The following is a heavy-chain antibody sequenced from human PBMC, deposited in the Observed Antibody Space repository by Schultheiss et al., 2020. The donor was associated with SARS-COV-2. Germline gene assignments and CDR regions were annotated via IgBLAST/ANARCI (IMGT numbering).Heavy chain of an antibody. V-gene: IGHV4-34*01. CDR3: ARSPSCSGGSCYSPYYYYYGMDV. J-gene: IGHJ6*02. CDR2: ISHSGST. D-gene: IGHD2-15*01. Sequence: SETLSLTCAVYGGSFSGYYWSWIRQPPGKGLEWIGEISHSGSTNYNPSLKSRVTISVDKSKNQFSLKLSSVTAADTAVYYCARSPSCSGGSCYSPYYYYYGMDVWGQGTTVTVSS. CDR1: GGSFSGYY.